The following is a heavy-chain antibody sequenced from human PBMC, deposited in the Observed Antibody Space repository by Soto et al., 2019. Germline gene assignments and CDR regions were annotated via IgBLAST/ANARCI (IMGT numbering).Heavy chain of an antibody. CDR1: GYTFTIYG. V-gene: IGHV1-18*01. J-gene: IGHJ4*02. CDR3: ARDLRYGDITDY. Sequence: ASVKVSCTASGYTFTIYGINWVRQAPGQGLEWMGWISAYNGNTDYAQKFQGRVTMTTDTSTTTAYMELRSLRSDDTAVYYCARDLRYGDITDYWGQGTLVTVSS. CDR2: ISAYNGNT. D-gene: IGHD4-17*01.